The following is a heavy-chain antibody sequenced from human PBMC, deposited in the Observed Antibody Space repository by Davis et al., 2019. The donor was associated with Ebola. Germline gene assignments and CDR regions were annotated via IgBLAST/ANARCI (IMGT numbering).Heavy chain of an antibody. V-gene: IGHV5-51*01. CDR3: ARQGTGEQLGTLRYYYYGMDV. Sequence: GESLKISCKGSGYSFTSYWIGWVRQMPGKGLEWMGIIYPGDSDTRYSPSFQGQVTILADKSISTAYLQWSSLKASDTAMYYCARQGTGEQLGTLRYYYYGMDVWGQGTTVTVSS. CDR1: GYSFTSYW. CDR2: IYPGDSDT. J-gene: IGHJ6*02. D-gene: IGHD6-6*01.